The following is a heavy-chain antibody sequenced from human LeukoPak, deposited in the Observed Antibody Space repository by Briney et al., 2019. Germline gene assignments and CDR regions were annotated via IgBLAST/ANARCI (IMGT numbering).Heavy chain of an antibody. Sequence: SETLSLTCAVYGGSFSGYYWSWIRQPPGKGLEWIGEINHSGSTNYNPSLKSRVTISVDTSKNQFSLKLSSATAADTAVYYCARGVSLITMVRGVMYYYYYGMDVWGQGTTVTVSS. V-gene: IGHV4-34*01. CDR3: ARGVSLITMVRGVMYYYYYGMDV. CDR2: INHSGST. D-gene: IGHD3-10*01. J-gene: IGHJ6*02. CDR1: GGSFSGYY.